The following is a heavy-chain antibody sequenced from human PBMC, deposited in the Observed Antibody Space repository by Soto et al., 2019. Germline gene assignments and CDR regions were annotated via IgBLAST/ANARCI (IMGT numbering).Heavy chain of an antibody. V-gene: IGHV4-39*01. CDR3: AKIFGSFDDHFED. CDR2: IYYTGTT. Sequence: QLQLQESGPGLVKPSETLSLTCTVSGGSITSNNYYWGWIRQPPGKGLEWIGSIYYTGTTYYSPPLKSRATISVDTSKNQFSLRLTSVTAADTAVYYCAKIFGSFDDHFEDWGQECWSPSPQ. D-gene: IGHD2-15*01. J-gene: IGHJ1*01. CDR1: GGSITSNNYY.